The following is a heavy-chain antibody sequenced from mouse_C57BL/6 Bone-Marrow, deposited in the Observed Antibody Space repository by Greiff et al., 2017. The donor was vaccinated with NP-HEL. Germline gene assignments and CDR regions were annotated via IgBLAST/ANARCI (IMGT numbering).Heavy chain of an antibody. D-gene: IGHD1-1*01. V-gene: IGHV1-81*01. CDR3: ARGPFITTVVATEYFDV. CDR2: IYPRSGNP. Sequence: VQLQQSGAELARPGASVKLSCKASGYTFTSYGISWVKQRTGQGLEWIGEIYPRSGNPYYNEKFKGKATLTADKSSSTAYMELRSLTSEDSAVYFCARGPFITTVVATEYFDVWGTGTTVTVSS. CDR1: GYTFTSYG. J-gene: IGHJ1*03.